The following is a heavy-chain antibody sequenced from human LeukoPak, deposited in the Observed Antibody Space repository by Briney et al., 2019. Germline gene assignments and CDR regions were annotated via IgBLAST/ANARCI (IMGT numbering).Heavy chain of an antibody. CDR1: GYSFTSYW. J-gene: IGHJ4*02. V-gene: IGHV5-51*01. CDR2: IYPGDSVT. CDR3: ARSSTYYFDY. Sequence: GESLKISCKGSGYSFTSYWIGRVRPMPGKGLEWMGIIYPGDSVTRSSPSFQGQVTISADNTISTAYLKWSRLTASATAMYYCARSSTYYFDYWGQGTLVTVSS.